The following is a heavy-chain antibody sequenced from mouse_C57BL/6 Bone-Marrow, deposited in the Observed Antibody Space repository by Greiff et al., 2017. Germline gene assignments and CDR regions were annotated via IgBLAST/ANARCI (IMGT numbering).Heavy chain of an antibody. J-gene: IGHJ1*03. D-gene: IGHD4-1*01. CDR1: GFTFSSYA. Sequence: EVHLVESGGGLVKPGGSLKLSCAASGFTFSSYAMSWVRQTPEKRLEWVATISDGGSYTYYPDNVKGRFTISRDNAKNNLYLQMSHLKSEDTAMYYCARDWEGWYFDVWGTGTTVTVSS. V-gene: IGHV5-4*01. CDR3: ARDWEGWYFDV. CDR2: ISDGGSYT.